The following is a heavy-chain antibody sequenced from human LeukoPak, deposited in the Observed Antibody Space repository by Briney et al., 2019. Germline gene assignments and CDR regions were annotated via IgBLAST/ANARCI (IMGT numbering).Heavy chain of an antibody. CDR1: GFTFDDYA. J-gene: IGHJ4*02. V-gene: IGHV3-9*01. CDR3: AKEKDRLRLGELSLYYYFDY. Sequence: PGGSLRLSCAASGFTFDDYAMHWVRQAPGKGLEWVSGISWNSGSIGYADSVKGRFTISRDNAKNSLYLQMNSLRAEDTALYYCAKEKDRLRLGELSLYYYFDYWGQGTLVTVSS. CDR2: ISWNSGSI. D-gene: IGHD3-16*02.